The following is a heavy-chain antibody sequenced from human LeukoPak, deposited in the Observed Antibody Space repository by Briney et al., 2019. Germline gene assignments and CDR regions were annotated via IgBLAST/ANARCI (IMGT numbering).Heavy chain of an antibody. D-gene: IGHD6-19*01. Sequence: ASVKVSCKASGYTFTGYYMHWVRQAPGQGLEWMGRINPNSGGTNYAQKFQGRVTMTRDTSISTAYMELSRLRSDDTAVYYRARVSSGWYYFDYWGQGTLVTVSS. CDR1: GYTFTGYY. J-gene: IGHJ4*02. V-gene: IGHV1-2*06. CDR2: INPNSGGT. CDR3: ARVSSGWYYFDY.